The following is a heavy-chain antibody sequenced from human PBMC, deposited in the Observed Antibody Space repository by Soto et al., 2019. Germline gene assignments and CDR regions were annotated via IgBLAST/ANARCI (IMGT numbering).Heavy chain of an antibody. D-gene: IGHD3-22*01. CDR2: ISSSSSTI. J-gene: IGHJ5*02. Sequence: HPGGSLRLSCAASGFTFSSYSMNWVRQAPGKGLEWVSYISSSSSTIYYADSVKGRFTISRDNAKNSLYLQMNSLRAEDTAVYYCAKIPFWYYYDSSGYTEGNWFDPWGQGTLVTVAS. V-gene: IGHV3-48*01. CDR1: GFTFSSYS. CDR3: AKIPFWYYYDSSGYTEGNWFDP.